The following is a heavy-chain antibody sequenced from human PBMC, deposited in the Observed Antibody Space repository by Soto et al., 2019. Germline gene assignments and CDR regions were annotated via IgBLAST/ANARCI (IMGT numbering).Heavy chain of an antibody. CDR1: GYSFTIYG. V-gene: IGHV1-18*01. CDR3: ARDIVFEDSSGNLPGY. CDR2: ISSHNDNT. J-gene: IGHJ4*02. D-gene: IGHD3-22*01. Sequence: GASVNVSCKASGYSFTIYGFSWVRQAPGQGPEWMGWISSHNDNTKYAQKLQGRVTMTTDTSTSTAYMELRSLRSDDTAVYYCARDIVFEDSSGNLPGYWGQGTLVTVSS.